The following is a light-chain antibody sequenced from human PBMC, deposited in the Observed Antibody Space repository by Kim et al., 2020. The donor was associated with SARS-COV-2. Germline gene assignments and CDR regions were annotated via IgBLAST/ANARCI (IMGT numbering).Light chain of an antibody. Sequence: ETVMTQSPATLSVSPGERATLSCRASQSVSSNLAWYQQKPGQAPRLLIYGTSTRATGIPARFSGSGSGTEFTLTISSLQSEDFAVYYCQHYNNWPPYTFGQGTKLEI. CDR3: QHYNNWPPYT. CDR2: GTS. V-gene: IGKV3-15*01. J-gene: IGKJ2*01. CDR1: QSVSSN.